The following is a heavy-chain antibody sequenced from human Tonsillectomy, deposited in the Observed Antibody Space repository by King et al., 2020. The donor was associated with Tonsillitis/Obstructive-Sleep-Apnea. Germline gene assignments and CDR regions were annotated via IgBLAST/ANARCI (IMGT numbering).Heavy chain of an antibody. CDR1: GGSISSYY. CDR3: ARVYCCITSCPPSNWFDP. J-gene: IGHJ5*02. D-gene: IGHD2-2*01. CDR2: IYYSGST. V-gene: IGHV4-59*01. Sequence: VQLQESGPGLVKPSETLSLTCTVSGGSISSYYWSWIRQPPGKGLEWIGYIYYSGSTNYNPSLKRRVTISVDTYKNQFSLKLSSVTAADTAGYYCARVYCCITSCPPSNWFDPWGQGTLVTVSS.